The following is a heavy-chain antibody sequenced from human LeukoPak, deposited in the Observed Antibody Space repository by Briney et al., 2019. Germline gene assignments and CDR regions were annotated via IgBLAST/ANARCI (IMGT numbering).Heavy chain of an antibody. Sequence: GGSLRLSCAASGFTVSSNYMSWVRQAPGKGLEWVSVLYSRGSTYYADSVKGRFTISRDNSKNTLYLQMNSLRAEDTAVYYCARGTVQGLMAYYYYMDVWGKGTTVTVSS. CDR3: ARGTVQGLMAYYYYMDV. V-gene: IGHV3-53*01. D-gene: IGHD3-10*01. CDR1: GFTVSSNY. J-gene: IGHJ6*03. CDR2: LYSRGST.